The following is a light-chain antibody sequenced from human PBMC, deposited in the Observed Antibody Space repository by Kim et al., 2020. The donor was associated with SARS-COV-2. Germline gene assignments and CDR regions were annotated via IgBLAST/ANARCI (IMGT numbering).Light chain of an antibody. CDR3: QQYGSSPPLT. J-gene: IGKJ4*01. CDR1: QSVSSSY. V-gene: IGKV3-20*01. CDR2: GAS. Sequence: PGERATPSCRASQSVSSSYLAWYQQKPGQAPRLLIYGASSRATGIPDRFSGSGSGTDFTLTISRLEPEDFAVYYCQQYGSSPPLTFGGGTKVEIK.